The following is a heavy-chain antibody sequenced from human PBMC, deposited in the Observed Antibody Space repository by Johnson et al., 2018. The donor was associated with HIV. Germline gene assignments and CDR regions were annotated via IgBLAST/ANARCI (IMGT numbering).Heavy chain of an antibody. J-gene: IGHJ3*02. CDR2: INWNGGSA. V-gene: IGHV3-20*04. Sequence: VQLVESGGGVVRPGGSLRLSCAASGFTFDDYGMSWVRQPPGKGLEWVSGINWNGGSAGYAESVKGRFTISRDNAKNSLYLQMNSLRAEDMAVYYCARERQQLVKGGVFDIWGLGTKVTVSS. D-gene: IGHD6-13*01. CDR3: ARERQQLVKGGVFDI. CDR1: GFTFDDYG.